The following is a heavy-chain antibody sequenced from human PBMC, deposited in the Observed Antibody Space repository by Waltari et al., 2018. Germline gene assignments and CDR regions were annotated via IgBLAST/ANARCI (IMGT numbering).Heavy chain of an antibody. CDR3: ARHAWGYFQY. J-gene: IGHJ1*01. D-gene: IGHD3-16*01. CDR2: INQGGGEK. V-gene: IGHV3-7*01. Sequence: EVQLVESGGGLVQPGGSLRLSCAASGFTFNKFWMTWVRQVPGKGLEWLANINQGGGEKYYVDSLKGRFTISRDNAKNSLYLQMTSLRAEDTAVYYCARHAWGYFQYWGQGTLVTVSS. CDR1: GFTFNKFW.